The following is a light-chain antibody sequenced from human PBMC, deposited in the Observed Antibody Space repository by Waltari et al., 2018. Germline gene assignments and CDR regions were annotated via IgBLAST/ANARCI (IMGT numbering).Light chain of an antibody. J-gene: IGLJ3*02. Sequence: QSVLTQPPSVSGTPGPRVFISCSGGRANIGSNYVSWYQQLPATAPKLLIYKSDQRPSGGPDRFSGSKSGTSASLAISGLRSEDEADYFCAAWDGSLSGWVFGGGTKLTVL. CDR3: AAWDGSLSGWV. CDR1: RANIGSNY. V-gene: IGLV1-47*01. CDR2: KSD.